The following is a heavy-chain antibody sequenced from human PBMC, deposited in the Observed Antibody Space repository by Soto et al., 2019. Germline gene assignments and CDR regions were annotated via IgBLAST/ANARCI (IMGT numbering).Heavy chain of an antibody. D-gene: IGHD3-22*01. CDR2: IYHSGST. J-gene: IGHJ4*02. Sequence: QLQLQESGSGLVKPSQTLSLTCAVSGGSISSGGYSWSWIRQPPGKGLEWIGYIYHSGSTYYNPSLKSRVTISVDRSKNQFSLQLSSVTAADTAVYYCARERAGSYYDSSGIDYWGQGTLVTVSS. CDR1: GGSISSGGYS. CDR3: ARERAGSYYDSSGIDY. V-gene: IGHV4-30-2*01.